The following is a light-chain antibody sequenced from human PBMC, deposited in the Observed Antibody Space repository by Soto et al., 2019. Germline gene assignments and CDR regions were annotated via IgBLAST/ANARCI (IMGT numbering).Light chain of an antibody. CDR1: SSDVGGYNY. CDR3: SSYTSSSTYV. J-gene: IGLJ1*01. V-gene: IGLV2-14*01. CDR2: EVS. Sequence: QSALTQPASVSGSPGQSIAISCTGTSSDVGGYNYVSWYQQHPGKAPKLMISEVSNRPSGVSNRFYGSKSGNTASLTISGLQAEDEADYYCSSYTSSSTYVFGTGTKVTVL.